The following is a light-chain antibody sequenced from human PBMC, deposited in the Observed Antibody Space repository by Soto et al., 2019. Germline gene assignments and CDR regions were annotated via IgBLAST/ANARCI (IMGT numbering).Light chain of an antibody. J-gene: IGKJ5*01. CDR3: QQYDSSPPIT. Sequence: EIVLTQSPGTLSLSPGERATLSCRASQSISSNYLAWYQQKPGQAPRLLIYGTSSRATGIPERFSGSGSGTDFPLTISRLEPEDFAVYYCQQYDSSPPITFGQWTRLEIK. V-gene: IGKV3-20*01. CDR1: QSISSNY. CDR2: GTS.